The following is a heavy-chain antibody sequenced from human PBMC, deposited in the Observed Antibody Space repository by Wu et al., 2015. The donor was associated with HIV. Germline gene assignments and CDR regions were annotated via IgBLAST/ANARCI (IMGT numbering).Heavy chain of an antibody. CDR1: GYTFTSYG. Sequence: QVQLVQSGAEVKKPGASVKVSCKASGYTFTSYGISWVRQAPGQGLEWMGWISAYNGNTNYAQKLQGRVTMTTDTSTSTAYVELRSLRSDDTAVYYCARDSYYDSSGYYYSSYFDYWGQGTLVTVSS. J-gene: IGHJ4*02. CDR2: ISAYNGNT. V-gene: IGHV1-18*01. CDR3: ARDSYYDSSGYYYSSYFDY. D-gene: IGHD3-22*01.